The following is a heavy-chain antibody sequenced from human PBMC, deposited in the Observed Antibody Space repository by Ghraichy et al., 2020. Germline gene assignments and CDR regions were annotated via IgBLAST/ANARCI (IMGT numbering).Heavy chain of an antibody. D-gene: IGHD5-18*01. CDR3: ARDDWGSYGQLHSFDY. J-gene: IGHJ4*02. CDR2: IYYSGST. Sequence: SQTLSLTCTVSGGPISSGEYYWSWIRQPPGKGLEWIGYIYYSGSTYYNPSLKSRVTISVDTSKNQFSLKLSSVTAADTAVYYCARDDWGSYGQLHSFDYWGQGTLVTVSS. CDR1: GGPISSGEYY. V-gene: IGHV4-30-4*01.